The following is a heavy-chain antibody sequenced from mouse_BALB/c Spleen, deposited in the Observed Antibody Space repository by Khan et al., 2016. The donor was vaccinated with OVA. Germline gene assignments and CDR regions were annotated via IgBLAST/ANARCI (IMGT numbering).Heavy chain of an antibody. V-gene: IGHV5-9-3*01. CDR3: VRRGYDEAYFDY. J-gene: IGHJ2*01. CDR1: GFTFSYYA. Sequence: EVELVESGGGLVKPGGSLKLSCAASGFTFSYYAVSWVRQTPEKRLEWVATISSAGSYTYYPDSVKGRFIISRDNAKNSLYLQMYSLRSEDTAMYYCVRRGYDEAYFDYWGQGTTLTVSS. D-gene: IGHD2-14*01. CDR2: ISSAGSYT.